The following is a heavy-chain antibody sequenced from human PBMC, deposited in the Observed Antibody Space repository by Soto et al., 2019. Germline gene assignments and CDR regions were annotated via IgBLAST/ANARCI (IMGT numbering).Heavy chain of an antibody. D-gene: IGHD3-22*01. CDR2: INHSGST. CDR1: GGSFSGYS. CDR3: ARLTLTIIAV. Sequence: SETLSLTCAVYGGSFSGYSWTWIRQPPGTGLEWIGEINHSGSTNYNPSLKSRVTISVDTSKNQFSLKLTSLTAADTAVYYCARLTLTIIAVWGQGTLVTVSS. J-gene: IGHJ4*02. V-gene: IGHV4-34*01.